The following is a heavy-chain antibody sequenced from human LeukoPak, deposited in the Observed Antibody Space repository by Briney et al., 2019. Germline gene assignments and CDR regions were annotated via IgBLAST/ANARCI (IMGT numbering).Heavy chain of an antibody. V-gene: IGHV4-34*01. CDR2: INHSGST. J-gene: IGHJ5*02. CDR1: GGSFSGYY. Sequence: PSETLSLTCAVYGGSFSGYYWSWIRQPPGKGLEWIGEINHSGSTNYNPSLKSRVTISVDTSKNQSSLKLSSVTAADTAVYYCARGRSRFDPWGQGTLVTVSS. CDR3: ARGRSRFDP.